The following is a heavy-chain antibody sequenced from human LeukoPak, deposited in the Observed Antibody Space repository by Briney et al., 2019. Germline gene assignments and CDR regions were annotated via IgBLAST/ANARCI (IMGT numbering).Heavy chain of an antibody. V-gene: IGHV4-34*01. D-gene: IGHD3-10*01. J-gene: IGHJ4*02. CDR2: HTHSGST. Sequence: PSDTLSHHSAVSVGFYSGSYSRWIPKPPGKGLQWPRVHTHSGSTNYNPSLKSRVTISVDTSKNQFSLKLRSVTAADTAVYYCARGKRGITMLRRVIIPFDYWGQGTLVTVSS. CDR1: VGFYSGSY. CDR3: ARGKRGITMLRRVIIPFDY.